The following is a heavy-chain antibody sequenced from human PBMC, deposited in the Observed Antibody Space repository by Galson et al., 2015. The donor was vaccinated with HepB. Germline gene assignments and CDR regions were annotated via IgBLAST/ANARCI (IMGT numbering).Heavy chain of an antibody. CDR3: ARVRGSYPPFAFDI. J-gene: IGHJ3*02. Sequence: SVKVSCKASGHTFTGYYMHWVRQAPGKGLEWMGGINPNSGGTNYAQKFQGRVTMTRDTSISTAYMELSRLRSDDTAVYYCARVRGSYPPFAFDIWGQGTMVTVSS. CDR2: INPNSGGT. CDR1: GHTFTGYY. D-gene: IGHD3-16*02. V-gene: IGHV1-2*02.